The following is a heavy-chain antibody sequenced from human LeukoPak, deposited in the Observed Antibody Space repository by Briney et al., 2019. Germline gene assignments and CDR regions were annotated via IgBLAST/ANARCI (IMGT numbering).Heavy chain of an antibody. J-gene: IGHJ4*02. V-gene: IGHV3-48*02. CDR1: GFTFSSHS. Sequence: GGSLRLSCAASGFTFSSHSMNWVRQAPGKGPEWVSYIGSSSSTIYYADSVKGRFTISRDNAKNSLYLQMNSLTDEDTAVYYCARGLSGYTYVWGQGTLVTVSS. CDR2: IGSSSSTI. CDR3: ARGLSGYTYV. D-gene: IGHD5-18*01.